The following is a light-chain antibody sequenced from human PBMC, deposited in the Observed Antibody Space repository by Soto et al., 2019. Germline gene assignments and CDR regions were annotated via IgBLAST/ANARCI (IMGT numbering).Light chain of an antibody. CDR2: GVS. CDR1: SRDVGGYNY. Sequence: QSALTQPASVSGSPGQSITISCTGTSRDVGGYNYVSWYQHHPGKAPTLMIYGVSNRPSGVSNRFSGSKSGNTSSLTISRLQAEDEADYYCASDSNPDDHVVGTGAKVTV. V-gene: IGLV2-14*01. CDR3: ASDSNPDDHV. J-gene: IGLJ1*01.